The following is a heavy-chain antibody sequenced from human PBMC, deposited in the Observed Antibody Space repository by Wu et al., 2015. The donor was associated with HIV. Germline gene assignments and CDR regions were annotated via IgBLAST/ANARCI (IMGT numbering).Heavy chain of an antibody. CDR2: INPQNGGT. CDR3: VRDAGPVDFDY. V-gene: IGHV1-2*02. CDR1: GYTFTNYY. Sequence: QVQLVQSGAEVKKPGASVKVSCTTSGYTFTNYYTHWVRQAPGQTLEWIGWINPQNGGTNYAQKFHDRVTVTTDTSANTAYMELSGLTSDDTAVYFCVRDAGPVDFDYWGQGHLSPSP. D-gene: IGHD2-2*01. J-gene: IGHJ4*02.